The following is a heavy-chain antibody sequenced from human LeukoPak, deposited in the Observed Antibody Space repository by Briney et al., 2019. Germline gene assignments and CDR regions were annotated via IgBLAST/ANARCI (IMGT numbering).Heavy chain of an antibody. CDR2: ISSIGSTI. CDR1: GFTFSDYY. V-gene: IGHV3-11*01. CDR3: ARDHRYYDSSGYYPLDY. J-gene: IGHJ4*02. Sequence: GGSLRLSCAASGFTFSDYYMSWIRQAPGKGLEWVLYISSIGSTIYYADSVKGRFTISRDNAKNSLYLQMNSLRAEDTAVYYCARDHRYYDSSGYYPLDYWGQGTLVTVSS. D-gene: IGHD3-22*01.